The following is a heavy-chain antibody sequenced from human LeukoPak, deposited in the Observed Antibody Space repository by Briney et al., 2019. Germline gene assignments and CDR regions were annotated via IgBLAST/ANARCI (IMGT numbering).Heavy chain of an antibody. CDR2: ISGSGGSN. CDR3: AKRATDNWYFDL. V-gene: IGHV3-23*01. CDR1: RFTFNTYA. J-gene: IGHJ2*01. Sequence: GGSLRLSCAASRFTFNTYAMSWVRQAPGKGLEWVSAISGSGGSNDYADSVKGRFTISRDNTKNTLYLQMNSLRAEDTAVYYCAKRATDNWYFDLWGRATLVTVSS.